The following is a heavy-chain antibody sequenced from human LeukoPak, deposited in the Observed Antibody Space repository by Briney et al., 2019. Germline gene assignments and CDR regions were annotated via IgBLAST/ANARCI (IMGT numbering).Heavy chain of an antibody. CDR2: ISSSGSTI. CDR1: GFTFSSYE. J-gene: IGHJ3*02. V-gene: IGHV3-48*03. CDR3: ARLAGSSLAFDI. Sequence: SGGSLRLSCAASGFTFSSYEMNWVRQAPGKGLEWVSYISSSGSTIYYADSVKGRFTISRDNAKNSLYLQMNSLRAEDTAVYYCARLAGSSLAFDIWGQGTMVTVSS.